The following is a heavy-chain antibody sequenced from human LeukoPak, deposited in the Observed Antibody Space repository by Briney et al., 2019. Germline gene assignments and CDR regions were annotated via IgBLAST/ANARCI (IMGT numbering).Heavy chain of an antibody. D-gene: IGHD1-1*01. CDR2: INHSGST. CDR3: ARNNWR. J-gene: IGHJ4*02. V-gene: IGHV4-34*01. CDR1: GGSFSGYY. Sequence: SETLSLTCAVYGGSFSGYYWSWIRQPPGKGLEWIGEINHSGSTNYNPSLKSRVTISVDTSKNQFSLKLSSVTAADTAAYYCARNNWRWGQGTLVTVSS.